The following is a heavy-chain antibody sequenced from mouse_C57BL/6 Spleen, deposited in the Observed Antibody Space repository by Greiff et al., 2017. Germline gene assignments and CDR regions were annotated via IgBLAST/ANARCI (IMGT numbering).Heavy chain of an antibody. D-gene: IGHD2-1*01. V-gene: IGHV1-52*01. J-gene: IGHJ2*01. CDR2: IDPSDSET. Sequence: QVQLQQPGAELVRPGSSVKLSCKASGYTFTSYWMHWVKQRPIQGLEWIGNIDPSDSETHYNQKFKDKATLTVDKSSSTAYMQLSSLTSEDSAVYYCARWRGYGNYDYWGQGTTLTVSS. CDR3: ARWRGYGNYDY. CDR1: GYTFTSYW.